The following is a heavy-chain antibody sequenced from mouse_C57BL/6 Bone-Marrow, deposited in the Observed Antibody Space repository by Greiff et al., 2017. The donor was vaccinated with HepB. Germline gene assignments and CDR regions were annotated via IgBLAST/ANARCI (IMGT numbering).Heavy chain of an antibody. CDR2: IYPRSGNT. CDR3: ARRCDYAMDY. V-gene: IGHV1-81*01. Sequence: VQLQESGAELARPGASVKLSCKASGYTFTSYGISWVKQRTGQGLEWIGEIYPRSGNTYYNEKFKGKATLTADKSSSTAYMELRSLTSEDSAVYFCARRCDYAMDYWGQGTSVTVSS. J-gene: IGHJ4*01. CDR1: GYTFTSYG.